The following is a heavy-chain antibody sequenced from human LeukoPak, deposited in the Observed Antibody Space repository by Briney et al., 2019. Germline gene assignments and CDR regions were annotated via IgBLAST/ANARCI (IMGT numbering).Heavy chain of an antibody. CDR1: GGTFSSYA. D-gene: IGHD4-23*01. V-gene: IGHV1-69*13. CDR3: ARDRGFYGGNSGDY. CDR2: IIPIFGTA. J-gene: IGHJ4*02. Sequence: ASVKVSCKASGGTFSSYAISWVRQAPGQGLEWMGGIIPIFGTANYAQKFQGRVTITADESTSTAYMELSSLRSEDTAVYYCARDRGFYGGNSGDYWGQGTLVTVSS.